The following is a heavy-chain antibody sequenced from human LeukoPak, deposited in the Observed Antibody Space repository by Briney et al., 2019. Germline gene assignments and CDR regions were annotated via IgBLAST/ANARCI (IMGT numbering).Heavy chain of an antibody. CDR2: IYYSGST. Sequence: SETLSLTCTVSGGSISSYYWSWIRQPPGKGLEWIGYIYYSGSTNYNPSLKSRVTISVDTSKNQFSLKLSSVTAADTAVYYCARRRGSYWYFDLWGRGTLVTVSS. CDR1: GGSISSYY. J-gene: IGHJ2*01. D-gene: IGHD2-15*01. V-gene: IGHV4-59*01. CDR3: ARRRGSYWYFDL.